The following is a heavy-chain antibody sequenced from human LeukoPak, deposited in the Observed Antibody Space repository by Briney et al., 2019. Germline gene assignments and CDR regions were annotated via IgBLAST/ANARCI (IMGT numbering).Heavy chain of an antibody. Sequence: PGGSLRLSCAASGFSFSNYVMSWVRQAPGKGLEWVSSISGSGGSTYYADSVKGRFTISRDNSKNTLYLQMNSLRAEDTAVYYCAKCLGRYNWNYVDYWGQGTLVTVSS. CDR2: ISGSGGST. V-gene: IGHV3-23*01. CDR1: GFSFSNYV. J-gene: IGHJ4*02. D-gene: IGHD1-20*01. CDR3: AKCLGRYNWNYVDY.